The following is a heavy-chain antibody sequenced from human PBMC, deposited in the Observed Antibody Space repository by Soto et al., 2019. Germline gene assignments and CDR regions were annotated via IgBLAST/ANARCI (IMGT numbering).Heavy chain of an antibody. D-gene: IGHD4-4*01. CDR1: GYTLTDYY. CDR2: INPTSAGA. Sequence: ASVKVSCKASGYTLTDYYMHWVRQAPGQGLEWMGWINPTSAGAYYARKLQGRVTMTRDTSINTAYMELSSLSSDDTAVYYCARGPPDYSEAYADHWGQGTLVTVS. V-gene: IGHV1-2*02. CDR3: ARGPPDYSEAYADH. J-gene: IGHJ4*02.